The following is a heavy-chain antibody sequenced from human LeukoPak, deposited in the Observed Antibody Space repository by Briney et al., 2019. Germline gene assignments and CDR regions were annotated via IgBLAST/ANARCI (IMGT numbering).Heavy chain of an antibody. CDR1: GGSISSYY. CDR3: AREGEYSSSWYDYYYYGMDV. J-gene: IGHJ6*02. CDR2: IYTSGST. D-gene: IGHD6-13*01. Sequence: SETLFLTCTVSGGSISSYYWSWIRQPAGKGLEWIGRIYTSGSTNYDPSLKSRVTMSVDTSKNQFSLKLSSVTAADTAVYYCAREGEYSSSWYDYYYYGMDVWGQGTTVTVSS. V-gene: IGHV4-4*07.